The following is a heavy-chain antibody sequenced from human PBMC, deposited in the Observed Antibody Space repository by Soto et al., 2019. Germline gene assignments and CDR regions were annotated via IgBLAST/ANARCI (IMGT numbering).Heavy chain of an antibody. V-gene: IGHV1-18*04. CDR2: ISAYNGNT. CDR1: GYTFTSYG. Sequence: ASVKVSCKASGYTFTSYGISWVRQAPGQGLEWMGWISAYNGNTNYAQKLQGRDTMTTDTSTRTAYMELRSLRSDDTAVYYCARDLDIVVVPAAIGDYYYGMDVWGQGTTVTVSS. J-gene: IGHJ6*02. D-gene: IGHD2-2*02. CDR3: ARDLDIVVVPAAIGDYYYGMDV.